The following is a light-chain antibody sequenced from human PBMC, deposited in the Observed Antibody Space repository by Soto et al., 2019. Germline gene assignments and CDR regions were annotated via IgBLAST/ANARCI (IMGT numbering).Light chain of an antibody. J-gene: IGKJ1*01. CDR2: DTS. CDR1: QNISRS. CDR3: QEYIHWPPGM. Sequence: EIVMTQSPVTLSVSPGERATLSCRASQNISRSLAWYQQRLGQVPRLLIYDTSTRAPGISARFSGSGSGTEFTLTISSLQSEDFAVYYCQEYIHWPPGMFGPGTTVDIK. V-gene: IGKV3-15*01.